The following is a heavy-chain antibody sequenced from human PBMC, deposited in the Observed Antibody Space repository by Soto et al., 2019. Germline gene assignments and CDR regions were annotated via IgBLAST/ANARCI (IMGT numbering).Heavy chain of an antibody. Sequence: GASVKVSCKASGYTFTSYGISWVRQAPGQGLEWMGWISAYNGNTNYAQKLQGRVTMTTDTSTSTAYMELRSLRSDDTAVYYCARDRRGPYSSGWTSADYWGQGTLVTVSS. D-gene: IGHD6-25*01. CDR1: GYTFTSYG. J-gene: IGHJ4*02. CDR3: ARDRRGPYSSGWTSADY. CDR2: ISAYNGNT. V-gene: IGHV1-18*01.